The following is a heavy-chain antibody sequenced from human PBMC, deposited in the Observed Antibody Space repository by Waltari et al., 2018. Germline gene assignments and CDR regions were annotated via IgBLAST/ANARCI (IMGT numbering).Heavy chain of an antibody. CDR3: AKFAGGGYIFRSDAFDI. J-gene: IGHJ3*02. CDR2: ILYDGSNK. V-gene: IGHV3-30*18. CDR1: GFTFNTYA. Sequence: QVQLVESGGGVVQPGTSLRLSCVASGFTFNTYAMHWVRQAPGKGLEWVAVILYDGSNKNYADSVKGRFTISRDNSKNTLYLEMNSLRPEDTAVYFCAKFAGGGYIFRSDAFDIWGQGTMVTVSS. D-gene: IGHD1-26*01.